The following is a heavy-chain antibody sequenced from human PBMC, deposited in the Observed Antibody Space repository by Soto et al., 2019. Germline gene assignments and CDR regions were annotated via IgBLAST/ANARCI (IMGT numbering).Heavy chain of an antibody. J-gene: IGHJ3*02. Sequence: GGSLRLSCAASGFTFSSYSMNWVRQAPGKGLEWVSSISSSSSYIYYAGSVKGRFTISRDNAKNSLYLQMNSLRAEDTAVYYCARDRATVTIDAFDIWGQGTMVTVSS. V-gene: IGHV3-21*01. D-gene: IGHD4-17*01. CDR3: ARDRATVTIDAFDI. CDR1: GFTFSSYS. CDR2: ISSSSSYI.